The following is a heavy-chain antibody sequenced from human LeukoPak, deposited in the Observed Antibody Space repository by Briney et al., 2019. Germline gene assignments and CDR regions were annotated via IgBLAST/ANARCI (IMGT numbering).Heavy chain of an antibody. CDR3: AREAQDIVLMVYSSSSVYFDY. CDR1: GFTFTNYG. D-gene: IGHD2-8*01. V-gene: IGHV3-30*02. J-gene: IGHJ4*02. Sequence: GGSLRLSCAASGFTFTNYGMHWVRQAPGKGLDWVAFIRYDGNNKYYADSVKGRFTISRDNSKNTLYLQMSSLRSEDTAVYYCAREAQDIVLMVYSSSSVYFDYWGQGTLVTVSS. CDR2: IRYDGNNK.